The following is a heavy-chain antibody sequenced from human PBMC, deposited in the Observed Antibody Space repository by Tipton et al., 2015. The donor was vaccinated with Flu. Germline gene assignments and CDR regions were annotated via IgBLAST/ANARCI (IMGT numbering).Heavy chain of an antibody. CDR3: AKDIAVAGVWYFDL. J-gene: IGHJ2*01. V-gene: IGHV3-23*01. Sequence: SLRLSCAASGFTFTSYAMSWVRQAPGKGLEWVSASSGSDGSTYYADSVKGRFTISRDNSKNTLYLQMNSLRAEDAAVYYCAKDIAVAGVWYFDLWGRGTLVTVSS. CDR1: GFTFTSYA. D-gene: IGHD6-13*01. CDR2: SSGSDGST.